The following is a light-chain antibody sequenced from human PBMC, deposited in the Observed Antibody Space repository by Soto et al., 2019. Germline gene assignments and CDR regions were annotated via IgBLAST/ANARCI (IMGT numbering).Light chain of an antibody. Sequence: EIVMTQSPATLSVSPGERVTLSCRASQSVSGHLAWYQQKPGQAPRLIISGASTRATGIPARFSGRGSGTEFTLTISSLQSEDFAVYYCHQYHYWWTFGQGTKVDNK. V-gene: IGKV3-15*01. J-gene: IGKJ1*01. CDR3: HQYHYWWT. CDR2: GAS. CDR1: QSVSGH.